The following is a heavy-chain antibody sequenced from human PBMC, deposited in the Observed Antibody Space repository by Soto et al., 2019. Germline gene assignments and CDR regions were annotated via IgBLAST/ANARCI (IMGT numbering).Heavy chain of an antibody. CDR1: GGTFSSYA. CDR2: IIPIFGTA. CDR3: ARVGCSSTSCHRRSRDYYYYGMDV. Sequence: GASVKVSCKASGGTFSSYAISWVRQAPGQGLEWMGGIIPIFGTANYAQKFQGRVTITADESTSTAYMELSSLRSEDTAVYYCARVGCSSTSCHRRSRDYYYYGMDVWGQGTTVTVSS. D-gene: IGHD2-2*01. V-gene: IGHV1-69*13. J-gene: IGHJ6*02.